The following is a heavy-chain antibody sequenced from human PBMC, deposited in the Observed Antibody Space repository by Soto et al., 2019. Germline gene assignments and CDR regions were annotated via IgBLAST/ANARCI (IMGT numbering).Heavy chain of an antibody. CDR3: TRVYSGWSLDP. CDR1: GVTVSSSY. V-gene: IGHV3-66*01. CDR2: IYSGGST. D-gene: IGHD5-12*01. Sequence: GGSMRLSCAASGVTVSSSYMNCVRQAPGKGLEWISVIYSGGSTYYADSVKGRFTISRDISQNTLYLQMNSLTAGDTALYYCTRVYSGWSLDPWGQGTLVTVS. J-gene: IGHJ5*02.